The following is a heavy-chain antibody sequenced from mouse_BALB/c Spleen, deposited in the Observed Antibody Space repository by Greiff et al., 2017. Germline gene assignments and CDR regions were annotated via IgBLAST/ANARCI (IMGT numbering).Heavy chain of an antibody. CDR3: ARYDYEKRGFAY. Sequence: VQVVESGPGLVAPSQSLSITCTVSGFSLTSYGVHWVRQPPGKGLEWLGVIWAGGSTNYNSALMSRLSISKDNSKSQVFLKMNSLQTDDTAMYYCARYDYEKRGFAYWGQGTLVTVSA. D-gene: IGHD2-4*01. CDR2: IWAGGST. CDR1: GFSLTSYG. V-gene: IGHV2-9*02. J-gene: IGHJ3*01.